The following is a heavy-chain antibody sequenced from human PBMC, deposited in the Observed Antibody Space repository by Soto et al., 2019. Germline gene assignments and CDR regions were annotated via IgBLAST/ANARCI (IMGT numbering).Heavy chain of an antibody. J-gene: IGHJ5*01. CDR3: AKGLTSSGCFDS. Sequence: GGSLRLSCAASGFTFNSYAMSWVRQAPGKGLEWVSAISISGGSTFYVDSVKGRFTISRDNPKNTLVLQMTSLSAEDTAVYYCAKGLTSSGCFDSWGQGTLVTVSS. CDR1: GFTFNSYA. V-gene: IGHV3-23*01. D-gene: IGHD3-10*01. CDR2: ISISGGST.